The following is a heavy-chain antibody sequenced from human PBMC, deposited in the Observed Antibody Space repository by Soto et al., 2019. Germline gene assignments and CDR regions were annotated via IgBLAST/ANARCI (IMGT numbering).Heavy chain of an antibody. CDR2: IDKTSSYI. V-gene: IGHV3-21*01. D-gene: IGHD6-19*01. Sequence: GGSLRLSCAASGFTFSTYTMNWVRQATGKGLEWVSSIDKTSSYIYYAHSMKGRFTISRDNAKNSLYLQMNNLRAEDTAVYYCARPAGSSGYYGDFYYGMDVWGQGTTVTVSS. CDR1: GFTFSTYT. CDR3: ARPAGSSGYYGDFYYGMDV. J-gene: IGHJ6*02.